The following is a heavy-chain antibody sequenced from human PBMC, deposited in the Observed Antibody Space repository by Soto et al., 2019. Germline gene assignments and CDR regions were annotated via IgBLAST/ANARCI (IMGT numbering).Heavy chain of an antibody. J-gene: IGHJ4*02. D-gene: IGHD6-19*01. CDR2: VYNSGST. CDR3: GRIPYSSASFDY. V-gene: IGHV4-59*02. CDR1: GFSVSSTY. Sequence: SETLSLTCSVSGFSVSSTYWGWVRQSPGKGLEWIGYVYNSGSTIYSPSLKSRITISMDPSKNQFSLRLRSVTAADTAVYYCGRIPYSSASFDYWGKGKLVTVSS.